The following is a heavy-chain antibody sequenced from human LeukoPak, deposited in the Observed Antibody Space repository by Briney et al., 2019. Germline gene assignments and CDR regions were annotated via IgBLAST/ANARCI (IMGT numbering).Heavy chain of an antibody. J-gene: IGHJ3*02. CDR3: ARESLLWFGVDAFDI. CDR1: GFTFSSYW. D-gene: IGHD3-10*01. Sequence: PGGSLRLSCAASGFTFSSYWMHWVRQAPGKGLVWVSRINSDGSSTSYADSVKGRFTISRDNAKNSLYLQMNSLRAEDTAVYYCARESLLWFGVDAFDIWGQGTMVTVSS. V-gene: IGHV3-74*01. CDR2: INSDGSST.